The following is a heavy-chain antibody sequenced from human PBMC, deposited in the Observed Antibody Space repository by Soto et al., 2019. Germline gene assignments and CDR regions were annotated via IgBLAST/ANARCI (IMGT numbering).Heavy chain of an antibody. CDR3: ARGTTTSAFSAMDV. D-gene: IGHD1-1*01. J-gene: IGHJ6*02. CDR1: GFTFSNNA. CDR2: ISYDGSNK. Sequence: QVQLVESGGGVVQPGGSLRLSCAASGFTFSNNAMDWVRQAPGKGLEWVAVISYDGSNKYVAESVKGRFTISRDNSKNTLFLQMNSLGAEDTAVYYCARGTTTSAFSAMDVWGPGTTVTVSS. V-gene: IGHV3-30-3*01.